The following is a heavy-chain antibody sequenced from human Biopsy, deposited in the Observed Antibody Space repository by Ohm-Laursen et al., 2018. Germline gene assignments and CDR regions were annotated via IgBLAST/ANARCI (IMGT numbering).Heavy chain of an antibody. CDR3: ARDGIVVVPAAFHLDN. Sequence: SLRLSCAASGFMFSSYGMHWVRQAPGKGLEWVAVIYYDGLNKEYADSVKGRFTISRDNSKNALFLRMNSLRAEDTAVYYCARDGIVVVPAAFHLDNWGPGTLVTVSS. D-gene: IGHD2-2*01. CDR1: GFMFSSYG. J-gene: IGHJ4*02. V-gene: IGHV3-33*01. CDR2: IYYDGLNK.